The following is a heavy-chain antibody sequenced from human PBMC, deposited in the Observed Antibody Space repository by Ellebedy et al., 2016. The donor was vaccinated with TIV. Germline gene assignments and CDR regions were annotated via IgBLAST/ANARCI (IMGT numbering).Heavy chain of an antibody. D-gene: IGHD3-22*01. V-gene: IGHV1-46*01. CDR1: GYTFTSYY. CDR2: INPSGGST. CDR3: ARDGGLYDSSGYSLSY. J-gene: IGHJ4*02. Sequence: ASVKVSXXASGYTFTSYYMHWARQAPGQGLEWMGIINPSGGSTSYAQKFQGRVTMTRDTSTSTVYMELSSLRSEDTAVYYCARDGGLYDSSGYSLSYWGQGTLVTVSS.